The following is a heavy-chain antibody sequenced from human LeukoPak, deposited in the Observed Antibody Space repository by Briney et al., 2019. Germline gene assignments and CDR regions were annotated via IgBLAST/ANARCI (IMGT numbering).Heavy chain of an antibody. Sequence: ASVKVSCKASGYTFRNYGINWVRQVPGQGLEWMGWINVRNGNTKYGQKVQDRVIMTTDTSTTTVYMELRNLSSDDTAVYYCATLDYWGQGTLVTVSS. V-gene: IGHV1-18*01. CDR3: ATLDY. CDR1: GYTFRNYG. J-gene: IGHJ4*02. CDR2: INVRNGNT.